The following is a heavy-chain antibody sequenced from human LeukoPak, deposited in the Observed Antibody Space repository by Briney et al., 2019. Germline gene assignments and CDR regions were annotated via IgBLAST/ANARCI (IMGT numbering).Heavy chain of an antibody. CDR1: GYTFTGYY. D-gene: IGHD3-10*01. J-gene: IGHJ5*02. Sequence: ASVKVSCKASGYTFTGYYMHWVRQAPGQGLEWMGWINPNSGGTNYAQKFQGWVTMTRDTSISTAYMELSRLRSDDTAVYYCARDPTYYYGSGSPNNWFDPWGQGTLVTVSA. CDR2: INPNSGGT. CDR3: ARDPTYYYGSGSPNNWFDP. V-gene: IGHV1-2*04.